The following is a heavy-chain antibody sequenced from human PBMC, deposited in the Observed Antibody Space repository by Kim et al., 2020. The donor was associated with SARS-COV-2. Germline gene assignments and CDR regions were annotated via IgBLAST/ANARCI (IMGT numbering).Heavy chain of an antibody. J-gene: IGHJ6*02. V-gene: IGHV1-46*01. CDR2: INPSGGST. Sequence: ASVKVSCKASGYTFTSYYMHWVRQAPGQGLEWMGIINPSGGSTSYAQKFQGRVTMTRDTSTSTVYMELSSLRSEDTAGYYCAREWFGELLSGSYYYYGMDVWGQGTTVTVSS. D-gene: IGHD3-10*01. CDR3: AREWFGELLSGSYYYYGMDV. CDR1: GYTFTSYY.